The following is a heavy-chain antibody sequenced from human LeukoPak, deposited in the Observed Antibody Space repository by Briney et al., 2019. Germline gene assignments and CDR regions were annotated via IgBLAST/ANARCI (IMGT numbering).Heavy chain of an antibody. Sequence: GSSVKVSCKASGGTFSSYAISWVRQAPGQGLEWMGGIIPIFGTATYAQKFQGRVTITTDESTSTAYMELSSLRSEDTAVYYCARDPIAVATKYFQHWGQGTLVTVSS. CDR2: IIPIFGTA. J-gene: IGHJ1*01. CDR1: GGTFSSYA. V-gene: IGHV1-69*05. D-gene: IGHD6-19*01. CDR3: ARDPIAVATKYFQH.